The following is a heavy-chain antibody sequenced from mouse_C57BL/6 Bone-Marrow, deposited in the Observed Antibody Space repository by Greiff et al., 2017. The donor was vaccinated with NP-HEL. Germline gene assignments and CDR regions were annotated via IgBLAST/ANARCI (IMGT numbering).Heavy chain of an antibody. CDR2: IYPRSGNT. J-gene: IGHJ2*01. CDR1: GYTFTSYG. V-gene: IGHV1-81*01. Sequence: VQLQQSGAELSRPGASVKLSCKASGYTFTSYGISWVKQRTGQGLEWIGEIYPRSGNTYYNEKFKGKATLTADKSSSTAYMELRSLTSEDSAVYFCARRELRLRKDYWGQGTTLTVSS. CDR3: ARRELRLRKDY. D-gene: IGHD3-2*02.